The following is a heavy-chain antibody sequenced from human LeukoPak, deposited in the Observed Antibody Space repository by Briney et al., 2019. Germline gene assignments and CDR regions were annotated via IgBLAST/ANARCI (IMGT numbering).Heavy chain of an antibody. CDR2: ISYDGSNK. V-gene: IGHV3-30*01. Sequence: GRSLRLSCAASGFTFSSYAMHWVRQAPGKGLEWAAVISYDGSNKYYADSVKGRFTISRDNSKNTLYLQMNSLRAEDTAVYYCARDLGGGGTMIVVVIAIDYWGQGTLVTVSS. J-gene: IGHJ4*02. D-gene: IGHD3-22*01. CDR1: GFTFSSYA. CDR3: ARDLGGGGTMIVVVIAIDY.